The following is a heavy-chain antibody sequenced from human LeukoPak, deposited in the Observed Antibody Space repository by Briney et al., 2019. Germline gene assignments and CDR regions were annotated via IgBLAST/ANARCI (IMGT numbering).Heavy chain of an antibody. J-gene: IGHJ4*02. CDR2: ISYGGSDK. CDR1: GFTFSSYG. CDR3: AKNYYHSSGYFYEVNY. V-gene: IGHV3-30*18. Sequence: GRSLRLSCAASGFTFSSYGMHWVRQAPGKGLEWVALISYGGSDKYFADSVKGRFTISRDNSKNTLYLQMNSLRAEDTAVYYCAKNYYHSSGYFYEVNYWGQGTLVTVSS. D-gene: IGHD3-22*01.